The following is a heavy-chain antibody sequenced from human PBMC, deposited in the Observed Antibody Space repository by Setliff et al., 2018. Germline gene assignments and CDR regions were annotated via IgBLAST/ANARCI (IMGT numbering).Heavy chain of an antibody. CDR3: AARCSSTSCRYYYGSGSSVPFDY. Sequence: GASVKVSCKASGGIFSSYAISWVRQAPGQGLEWMGGIIPMFGTANYAQKFQGRVTITADESTSTAYMELSSLRSEDTAVYYCAARCSSTSCRYYYGSGSSVPFDYWGQGTLVTVSS. D-gene: IGHD3-10*01. CDR1: GGIFSSYA. CDR2: IIPMFGTA. J-gene: IGHJ4*02. V-gene: IGHV1-69*13.